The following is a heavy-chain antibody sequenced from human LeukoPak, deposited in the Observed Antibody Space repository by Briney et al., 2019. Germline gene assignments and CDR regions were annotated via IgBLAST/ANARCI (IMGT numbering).Heavy chain of an antibody. CDR2: IYHSGSI. CDR3: AREEQQLGKPPIDY. CDR1: GGSISSGGYY. J-gene: IGHJ4*02. D-gene: IGHD6-13*01. V-gene: IGHV4-30-2*01. Sequence: SETLSLTCTVSGGSISSGGYYWSWIRQPPGKGLEWIGYIYHSGSIYYNPSLKSRVTISVDRSKNQFSLKLSSVTAADTAVYYCAREEQQLGKPPIDYWGQGTLVTVSS.